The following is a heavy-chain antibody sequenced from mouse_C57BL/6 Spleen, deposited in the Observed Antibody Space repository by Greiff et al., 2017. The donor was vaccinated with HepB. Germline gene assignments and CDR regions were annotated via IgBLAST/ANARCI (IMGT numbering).Heavy chain of an antibody. J-gene: IGHJ3*01. V-gene: IGHV5-4*01. CDR1: GFTFSSYA. Sequence: DVQLQESGGGLVKPGGSLKLSCAASGFTFSSYAMSWVRQTPEKRLEWVATISDGGSYTYYPDNVKGRFTISRDNAKNNLYLQMSHLKSEDTAMYYCARAYYSNYGGFAYWGQGTLVTVSA. CDR2: ISDGGSYT. CDR3: ARAYYSNYGGFAY. D-gene: IGHD2-5*01.